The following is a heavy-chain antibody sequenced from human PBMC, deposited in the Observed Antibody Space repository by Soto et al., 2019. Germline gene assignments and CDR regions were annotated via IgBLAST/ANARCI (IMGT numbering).Heavy chain of an antibody. CDR1: GFTFNSYG. J-gene: IGHJ6*02. CDR2: IWYDGSNK. D-gene: IGHD2-2*01. CDR3: ARDNLIVVVPAAQKRYYSSYGMDV. Sequence: PGGSLRLSCAAPGFTFNSYGMHWVRQAPGKGLEWVAVIWYDGSNKYYADSVKGRFTISRDNSKNTLYLQMNSLRAEDTAVYYCARDNLIVVVPAAQKRYYSSYGMDVPGPAPTVTVSS. V-gene: IGHV3-33*01.